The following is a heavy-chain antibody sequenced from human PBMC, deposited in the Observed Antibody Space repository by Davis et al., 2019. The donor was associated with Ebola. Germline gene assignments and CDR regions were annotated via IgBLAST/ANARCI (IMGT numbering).Heavy chain of an antibody. V-gene: IGHV4-59*01. CDR1: GCSISSYY. CDR3: ARQSAQEYGMDV. CDR2: IYYSGST. Sequence: MPSETLSLTCTVSGCSISSYYWSWIRQPPGKGLEWIGYIYYSGSTNYNPSLKSRVTISVDTSKNQFSLKLSSVTAADTAVYYCARQSAQEYGMDVWGQGTTVAVSS. J-gene: IGHJ6*02.